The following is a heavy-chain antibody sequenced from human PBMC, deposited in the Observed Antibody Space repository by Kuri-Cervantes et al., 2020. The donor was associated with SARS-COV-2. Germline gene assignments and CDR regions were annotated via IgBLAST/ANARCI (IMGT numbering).Heavy chain of an antibody. CDR1: AGSFINFL. CDR2: INYSGTT. D-gene: IGHD6-19*01. V-gene: IGHV4-34*01. J-gene: IGHJ6*03. CDR3: ARLRRHNDGWFATGYYMDV. Sequence: ESLKTSCGVCAGSFINFLRDWVRQPPGKGLEWIGEINYSGTTNYNPSLKSRVTISVDPSKNLFSLNLTSVTAADTAMYYCARLRRHNDGWFATGYYMDVWGKGTTVTVSS.